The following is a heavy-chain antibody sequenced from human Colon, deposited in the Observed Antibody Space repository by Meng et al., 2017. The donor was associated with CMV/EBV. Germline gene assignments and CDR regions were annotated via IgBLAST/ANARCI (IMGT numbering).Heavy chain of an antibody. J-gene: IGHJ6*02. CDR3: ARDLALVVPAAIRRSYYYYGMDV. Sequence: GESLKISCAASGFTFSSYSMNWVRQAPGKGLEWVSYISSSSSTIYYADSVKGRFTISRDNAKNSLYLQMNSLRAEETAVYYCARDLALVVPAAIRRSYYYYGMDVWGQGTTVTVSS. CDR1: GFTFSSYS. CDR2: ISSSSSTI. V-gene: IGHV3-48*04. D-gene: IGHD2-2*02.